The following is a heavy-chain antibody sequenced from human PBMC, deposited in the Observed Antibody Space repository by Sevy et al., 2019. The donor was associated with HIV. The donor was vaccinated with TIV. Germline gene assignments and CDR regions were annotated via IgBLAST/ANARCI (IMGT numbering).Heavy chain of an antibody. V-gene: IGHV3-23*01. CDR2: IGGGGSTT. D-gene: IGHD3-16*01. CDR1: GFTFSSFA. J-gene: IGHJ4*02. CDR3: TRSNYYDDIGRLAS. Sequence: GGSLRLSCVASGFTFSSFAMSWVRRAPERGLEWVSGIGGGGSTTYYSDSVKGPFTISRDHSKNTLYLQVTSLRAEDSAVYYCTRSNYYDDIGRLASWGPGTLVTLSS.